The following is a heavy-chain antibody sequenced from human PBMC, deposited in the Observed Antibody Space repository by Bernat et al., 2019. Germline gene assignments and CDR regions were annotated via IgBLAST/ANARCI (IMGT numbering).Heavy chain of an antibody. D-gene: IGHD2-15*01. CDR1: GFTFGDYA. Sequence: EVQLVESGGGLVQPGRSLRLSCTASGFTFGDYAMSWFRQAPGKGLEWVGFIRSKAYGGTTEYAASVKGRFTISRDDSKSIAYLQMNSLKTEDTAVYYCTRRGTTDIVVVVAASSEDAFDIWGQGTMVTGSS. CDR3: TRRGTTDIVVVVAASSEDAFDI. J-gene: IGHJ3*02. CDR2: IRSKAYGGTT. V-gene: IGHV3-49*03.